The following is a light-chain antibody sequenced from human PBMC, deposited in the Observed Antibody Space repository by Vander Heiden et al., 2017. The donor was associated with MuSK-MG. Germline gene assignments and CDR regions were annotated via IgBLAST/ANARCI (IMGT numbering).Light chain of an antibody. V-gene: IGKV4-1*01. CDR2: WAS. Sequence: DIVMIQSPVSLPFSLGERATIRCRSSQSLVHSSNNTNYLSLYQQRPEPPPRLIFYWASARHSGVLARFSAGGSGTDFSLFISSRQAEDVAIYYCHQYYATPYTFGQGTKLEIK. CDR1: QSLVHSSNNTNY. CDR3: HQYYATPYT. J-gene: IGKJ2*01.